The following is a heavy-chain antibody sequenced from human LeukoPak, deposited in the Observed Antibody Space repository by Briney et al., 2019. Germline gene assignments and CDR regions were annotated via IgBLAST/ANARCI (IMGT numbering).Heavy chain of an antibody. CDR3: ARVDYDILTGSGNYFDY. Sequence: SETLSLTCTVSGYSISSGYYWGWIRQPPGKGLEWIGSIYHSGSTYYNPSLKSRVTISVDTSKNQFSLKLSSVTAADTAVYYCARVDYDILTGSGNYFDYWGQGTLVTVSS. CDR1: GYSISSGYY. CDR2: IYHSGST. D-gene: IGHD3-9*01. V-gene: IGHV4-38-2*02. J-gene: IGHJ4*02.